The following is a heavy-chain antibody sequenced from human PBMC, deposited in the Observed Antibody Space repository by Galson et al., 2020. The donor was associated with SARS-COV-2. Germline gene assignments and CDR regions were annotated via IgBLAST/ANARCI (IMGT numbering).Heavy chain of an antibody. D-gene: IGHD6-13*01. CDR1: GYTFTSYD. Sequence: ASVKVSCKASGYTFTSYDINWVRQATGQGLEWMGWMNPNSGNTGYAQKFQGRVTITRNTSISTAYMELSSLRSEDTAVYYCARALSSWPYYYYYSMDVWGKGTTVTISS. CDR2: MNPNSGNT. CDR3: ARALSSWPYYYYYSMDV. V-gene: IGHV1-8*03. J-gene: IGHJ6*03.